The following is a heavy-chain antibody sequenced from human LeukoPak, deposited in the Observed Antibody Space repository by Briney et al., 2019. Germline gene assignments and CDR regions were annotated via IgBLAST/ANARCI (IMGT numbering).Heavy chain of an antibody. Sequence: ASVKVSCKASGYTFTSYAMNWVRQAPGQGLEWMGWINTNTGNPTYAQGFTGRFVFSLDTSVSTAYLQISSLKAEDTAVYYCARPYYRSSTSCSVPSDYWGQGTLVTVSS. J-gene: IGHJ4*02. V-gene: IGHV7-4-1*02. D-gene: IGHD2-2*01. CDR1: GYTFTSYA. CDR2: INTNTGNP. CDR3: ARPYYRSSTSCSVPSDY.